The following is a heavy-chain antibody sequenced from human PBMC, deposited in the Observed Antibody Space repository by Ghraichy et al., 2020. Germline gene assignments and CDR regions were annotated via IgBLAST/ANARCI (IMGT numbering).Heavy chain of an antibody. CDR2: IKQDGSEK. Sequence: GESLNISCAASGFTFSSYWMSWVRQAPGKGLEWVANIKQDGSEKYYVDSVKGRFTISRDNAKNSLYLQMNSLRAEDTAVYYCARDCWGGEIWDYWGQGTLVTVSS. CDR1: GFTFSSYW. V-gene: IGHV3-7*03. CDR3: ARDCWGGEIWDY. D-gene: IGHD7-27*01. J-gene: IGHJ4*02.